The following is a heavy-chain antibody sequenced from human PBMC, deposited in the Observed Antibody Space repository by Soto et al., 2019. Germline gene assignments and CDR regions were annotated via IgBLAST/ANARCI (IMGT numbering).Heavy chain of an antibody. D-gene: IGHD5-12*01. CDR2: MNPNSGNT. CDR3: ARTRPRRGYSGYATFDY. Sequence: ASVKVSCKASGYTFTSYDINWVRQATGQGLEWMGWMNPNSGNTGYAQRFQGRVTMTRNTSISTANMELSSLRSEDTAVYYCARTRPRRGYSGYATFDYWGQGTLVTVSS. V-gene: IGHV1-8*01. CDR1: GYTFTSYD. J-gene: IGHJ4*02.